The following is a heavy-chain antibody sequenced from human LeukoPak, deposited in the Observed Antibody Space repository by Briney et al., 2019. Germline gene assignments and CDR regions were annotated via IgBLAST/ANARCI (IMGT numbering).Heavy chain of an antibody. D-gene: IGHD4-17*01. CDR2: IIPIFGTA. Sequence: GASVKVSCTASGGTFSSYAISWVRQAPGQGLEWMGGIIPIFGTANYAQKFQGRVTITADESTSTAYMELSSLRSEDTAVYYCARGYGDYEALDYWGQGTLVTVSS. J-gene: IGHJ4*02. CDR1: GGTFSSYA. V-gene: IGHV1-69*13. CDR3: ARGYGDYEALDY.